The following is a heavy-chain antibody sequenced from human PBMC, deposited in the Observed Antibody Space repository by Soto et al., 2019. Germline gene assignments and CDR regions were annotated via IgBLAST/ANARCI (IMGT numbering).Heavy chain of an antibody. CDR1: GGSISSSSYY. J-gene: IGHJ5*02. V-gene: IGHV4-39*01. CDR3: ARQIAAAGTGWWFDP. D-gene: IGHD6-13*01. CDR2: IYYSGST. Sequence: SETLSLTCTVSGGSISSSSYYWGWIRQPPGKGLEWIGSIYYSGSTYYNPSLKSRVTISVDTSKNQFSLKLSSVTAADTAVYYCARQIAAAGTGWWFDPWGQGTLVTVSS.